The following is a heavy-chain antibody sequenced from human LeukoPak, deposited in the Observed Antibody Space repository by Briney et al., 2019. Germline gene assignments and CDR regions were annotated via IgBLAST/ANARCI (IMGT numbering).Heavy chain of an antibody. V-gene: IGHV3-23*01. J-gene: IGHJ5*02. D-gene: IGHD3-22*01. Sequence: GGSLRLSCAASGFTFSSHGMSWVRQAPGKGLEWVSTISGSGDNTYYADSVKGRFTISRDNAKNTLNLQMNSLRAEDTAVYYCARDLGQYYDTSDNWFDPWGQGTLVTVSS. CDR2: ISGSGDNT. CDR3: ARDLGQYYDTSDNWFDP. CDR1: GFTFSSHG.